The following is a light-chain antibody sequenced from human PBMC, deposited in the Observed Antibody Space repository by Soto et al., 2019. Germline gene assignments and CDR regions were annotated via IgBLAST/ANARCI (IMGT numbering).Light chain of an antibody. CDR2: GAS. CDR1: QSSSSS. J-gene: IGKJ1*01. V-gene: IGKV3-15*01. CDR3: QQYSEWPWT. Sequence: EIVMTQAPATLSVSPGEGATLSCRARQSSSSSLAWYRQKPGQAPRLLIFGASTRATGIAARLGCSGSGTEFTLTISSLQSEDFAVYYCQQYSEWPWTLGRGTKVEI.